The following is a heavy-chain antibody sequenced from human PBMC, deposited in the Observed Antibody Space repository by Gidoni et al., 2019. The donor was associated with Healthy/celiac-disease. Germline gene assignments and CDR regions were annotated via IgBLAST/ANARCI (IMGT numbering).Heavy chain of an antibody. CDR1: GGSFSVYY. CDR2: INHSGST. J-gene: IGHJ6*03. Sequence: QVQLQQWGAGLLKPSETLSLTCAVYGGSFSVYYWSWIRQPPGKGLEWIGEINHSGSTNYNPSLKSRVTISVDTSKNQFSLKLSSVTAADTAVYYCARGLPLITIFGVVHNYMDVWGKGTTVTVSS. CDR3: ARGLPLITIFGVVHNYMDV. V-gene: IGHV4-34*01. D-gene: IGHD3-3*01.